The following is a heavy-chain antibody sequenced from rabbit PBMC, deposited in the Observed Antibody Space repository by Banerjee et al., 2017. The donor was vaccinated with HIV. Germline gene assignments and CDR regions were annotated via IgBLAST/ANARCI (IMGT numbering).Heavy chain of an antibody. CDR3: ARDGAGGSYFAL. CDR1: GFSFSSRYY. V-gene: IGHV1S7*01. D-gene: IGHD8-1*01. Sequence: QLVESGGGLVQPEGSLKLSCTASGFSFSSRYYMNWVRQAPGKGLEWIGYIDPVFGITYYANWVNGRFSISRENAQNTVFLQMTSLTAADTATYFCARDGAGGSYFALWGPGTLVTVS. J-gene: IGHJ4*01. CDR2: IDPVFGIT.